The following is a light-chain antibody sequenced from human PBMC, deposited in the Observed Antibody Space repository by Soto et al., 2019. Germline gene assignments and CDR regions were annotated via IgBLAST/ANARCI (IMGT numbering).Light chain of an antibody. V-gene: IGKV1-33*01. Sequence: DIQMTQSPASLSASAGDRVTITCQASQGISNYLNWYQQKPGKAPKLLIFDASNLETGVPSRFSGSGSGTDFSFSISSLQPKDIATYYCQQYDNLPYTFGQGTKLEIK. J-gene: IGKJ2*01. CDR3: QQYDNLPYT. CDR2: DAS. CDR1: QGISNY.